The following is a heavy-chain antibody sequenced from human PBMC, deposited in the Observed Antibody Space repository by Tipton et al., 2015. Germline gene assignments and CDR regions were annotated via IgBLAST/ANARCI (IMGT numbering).Heavy chain of an antibody. D-gene: IGHD3-10*01. V-gene: IGHV4-38-2*01. CDR1: GYSISSGFY. J-gene: IGHJ4*02. Sequence: TLSLTCAVAGYSISSGFYWGWIRQPPGKDLEWIASIYESGTTYYNPSLKSRVIISVDTAKNQFSLKLNSVTAADTAVYYCARGLLLWFGMSDYWGRGTLVTVSS. CDR2: IYESGTT. CDR3: ARGLLLWFGMSDY.